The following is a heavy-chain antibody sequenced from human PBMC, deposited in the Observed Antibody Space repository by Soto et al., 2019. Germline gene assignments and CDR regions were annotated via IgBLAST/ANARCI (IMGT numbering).Heavy chain of an antibody. CDR2: INHSGST. Sequence: PSETLSLTCAVYGGSFSGYYWSWIRQPPGKGLEWIGEINHSGSTNYNPSLKSRVTISVDTSKNQFSLKLSPLTAADTAVYYCARAPPIAHRAYFDFWGQGTLVRVSA. J-gene: IGHJ4*02. CDR1: GGSFSGYY. CDR3: ARAPPIAHRAYFDF. D-gene: IGHD6-13*01. V-gene: IGHV4-34*01.